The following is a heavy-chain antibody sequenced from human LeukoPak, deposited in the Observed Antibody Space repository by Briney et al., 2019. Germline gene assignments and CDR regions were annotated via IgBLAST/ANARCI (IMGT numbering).Heavy chain of an antibody. CDR2: INPNSGGT. Sequence: ASVKVSCKASGFTLTNYYMHWVRQAPGQGLEWMGWINPNSGGTNYAQKFQGRVTMTRDTSISTAYMELSRLRSDDTAVYYCAREGSIVVVPAATDAFDIWGQGTMVTVSS. CDR3: AREGSIVVVPAATDAFDI. V-gene: IGHV1-2*02. J-gene: IGHJ3*02. D-gene: IGHD2-2*01. CDR1: GFTLTNYY.